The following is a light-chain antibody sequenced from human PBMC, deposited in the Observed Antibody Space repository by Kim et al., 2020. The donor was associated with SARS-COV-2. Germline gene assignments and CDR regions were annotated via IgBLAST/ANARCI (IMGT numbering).Light chain of an antibody. CDR2: HST. CDR1: KLGDKS. V-gene: IGLV3-1*01. J-gene: IGLJ1*01. CDR3: QAWDSNTAV. Sequence: VAPGQTASITCSGYKLGDKSPYWYQQKPGQSPVLVIYHSTKRPSGISERFSGAISGNTATLIISGTQSMDEADYYCQAWDSNTAVFGTGTKVTVL.